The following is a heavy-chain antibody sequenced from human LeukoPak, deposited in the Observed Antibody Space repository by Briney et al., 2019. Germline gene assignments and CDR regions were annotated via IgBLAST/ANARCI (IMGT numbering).Heavy chain of an antibody. CDR1: GFTLSSCS. V-gene: IGHV3-21*04. CDR3: ARDSGTTGEVKFDP. Sequence: GGSLRLSCAASGFTLSSCSMNWVRQAPGKGLEWVSSISSSSSYRYYADSVKGRFTISRDNAKNSLYLQMNSLRAADTAVYYCARDSGTTGEVKFDPWGQGTLVTVSS. D-gene: IGHD3-10*01. J-gene: IGHJ5*02. CDR2: ISSSSSYR.